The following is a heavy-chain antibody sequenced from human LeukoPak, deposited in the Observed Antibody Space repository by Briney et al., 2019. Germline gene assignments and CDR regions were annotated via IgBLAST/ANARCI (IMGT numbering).Heavy chain of an antibody. Sequence: GGSLRLSCAASGFIFSSYWMSWVRQAPGKGLEWVANIKQDGSEKYYVDSVKGRFTISRDNAKNSLYLQMNSLRVEDTAVYYCASTTGGYWGQGTLVTVSS. V-gene: IGHV3-7*01. J-gene: IGHJ4*02. CDR1: GFIFSSYW. D-gene: IGHD4-23*01. CDR3: ASTTGGY. CDR2: IKQDGSEK.